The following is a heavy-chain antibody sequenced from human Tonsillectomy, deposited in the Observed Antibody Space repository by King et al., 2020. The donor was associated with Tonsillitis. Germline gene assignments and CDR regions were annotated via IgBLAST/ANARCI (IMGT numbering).Heavy chain of an antibody. J-gene: IGHJ5*02. D-gene: IGHD6-19*01. Sequence: VQLVESGGGVIQPGGSLRLSCAASGFSVNSNYMSWVRRAPGKGLEWVSVIYTGVSTYYADSVRGRFTISRDDSKNTVDLQMNSLRAEDTAMYYCAREGRYSSFISWGQGTLVTVSS. V-gene: IGHV3-53*01. CDR2: IYTGVST. CDR3: AREGRYSSFIS. CDR1: GFSVNSNY.